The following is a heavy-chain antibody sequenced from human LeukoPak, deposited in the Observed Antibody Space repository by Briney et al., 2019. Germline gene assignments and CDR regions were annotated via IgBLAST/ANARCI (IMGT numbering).Heavy chain of an antibody. D-gene: IGHD4-17*01. J-gene: IGHJ5*02. CDR1: GFTFSSYA. Sequence: GGSLRLSCAASGFTFSSYAMSWVRQAPGKGLEWVSAVTGSGGSTYDADSAKGRFTISRDNSKNTLYLQMNSLRAEDTAVYYCAKDPYGDYSWFDPWGQGTLVTVSS. CDR2: VTGSGGST. V-gene: IGHV3-23*01. CDR3: AKDPYGDYSWFDP.